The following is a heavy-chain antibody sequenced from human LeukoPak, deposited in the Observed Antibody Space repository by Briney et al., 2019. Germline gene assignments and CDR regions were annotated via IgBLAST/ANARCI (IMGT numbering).Heavy chain of an antibody. CDR3: ARRVLLWFGESQYYLDY. CDR2: IYYRGST. J-gene: IGHJ4*01. Sequence: SETLSLTCTVSGGSISNSDYYWGWIRQPPGKGLEWIGSIYYRGSTYYNPSLESRVTLSVDTSKNQFSLKLSSVTAADTAVYYCARRVLLWFGESQYYLDYWGHGTLVTVSS. V-gene: IGHV4-39*01. CDR1: GGSISNSDYY. D-gene: IGHD3-10*01.